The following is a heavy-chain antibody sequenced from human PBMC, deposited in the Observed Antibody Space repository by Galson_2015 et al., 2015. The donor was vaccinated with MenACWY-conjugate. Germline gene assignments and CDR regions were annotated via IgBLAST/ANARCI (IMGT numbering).Heavy chain of an antibody. D-gene: IGHD3-16*01. CDR1: GFTVSTNC. CDR3: ARSGVGFGERCLDA. V-gene: IGHV3-53*01. J-gene: IGHJ5*02. CDR2: ICSGTRT. Sequence: SLRLSCAASGFTVSTNCMSWVRQAPGKGLEWVSIICSGTRTFYADSVKGRFTISGDNSQNTVYLQMNSLRAEDTAMYYCARSGVGFGERCLDAWGQGTLVTVSS.